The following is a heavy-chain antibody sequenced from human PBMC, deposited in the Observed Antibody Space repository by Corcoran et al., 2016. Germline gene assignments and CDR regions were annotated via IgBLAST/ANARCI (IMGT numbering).Heavy chain of an antibody. Sequence: QVQLVQSGAEVKKPGSSVKVSCTASGGTFSSYAISWVRQAPGQGLEWMGGIIPIFGTANYAQKFQGRVTITADESTSTAYMELSSLRSEDTAGYYGARDIVARRFLEWSNPRYYYGMDVWGQGTTVTVSS. CDR1: GGTFSSYA. D-gene: IGHD3-3*01. V-gene: IGHV1-69*01. CDR3: ARDIVARRFLEWSNPRYYYGMDV. J-gene: IGHJ6*02. CDR2: IIPIFGTA.